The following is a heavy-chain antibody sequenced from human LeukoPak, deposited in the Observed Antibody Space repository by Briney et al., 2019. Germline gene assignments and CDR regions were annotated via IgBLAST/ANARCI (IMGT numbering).Heavy chain of an antibody. V-gene: IGHV3-30*04. D-gene: IGHD6-13*01. CDR2: SSDDGSFG. CDR3: ARDFSERFSIDY. Sequence: GGSLRLSCEVSGFTLRDYVMHWVRQAPGKGLEWVAFSSDDGSFGNYADSVKGRFSVSRDNSKGTLFLQMNSLRTDDTAVYFCARDFSERFSIDYWGQGTLVTVS. CDR1: GFTLRDYV. J-gene: IGHJ4*02.